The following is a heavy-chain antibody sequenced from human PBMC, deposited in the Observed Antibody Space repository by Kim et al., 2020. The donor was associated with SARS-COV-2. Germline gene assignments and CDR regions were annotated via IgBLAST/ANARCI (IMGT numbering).Heavy chain of an antibody. CDR1: GFTFDDYA. CDR3: AKLGGYYYGSGSRMDV. D-gene: IGHD3-10*01. Sequence: GGSLRLSCAASGFTFDDYAMHWVRQAPGKGLEWVSGISWNSGSIGYADSVKGRFTISRDNAKNSLYLQMNSLRAEDTALYYCAKLGGYYYGSGSRMDVWGQGTTVTVSS. J-gene: IGHJ6*02. CDR2: ISWNSGSI. V-gene: IGHV3-9*01.